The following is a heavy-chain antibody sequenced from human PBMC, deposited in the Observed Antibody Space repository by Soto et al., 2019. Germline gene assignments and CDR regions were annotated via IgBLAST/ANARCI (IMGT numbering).Heavy chain of an antibody. CDR3: AIGGLTPHYDHMDV. J-gene: IGHJ6*03. V-gene: IGHV4-30-2*01. D-gene: IGHD3-16*01. CDR2: IYHSGST. Sequence: SETLSLTCAVSGGSISSGGYSWSWIRQPPGKGLEWIGYIYHSGSTNYNPSLKSRVTISVDTSKNQFSLKLSSVTAADTAVYYCAIGGLTPHYDHMDVWGKGTTVTVSS. CDR1: GGSISSGGYS.